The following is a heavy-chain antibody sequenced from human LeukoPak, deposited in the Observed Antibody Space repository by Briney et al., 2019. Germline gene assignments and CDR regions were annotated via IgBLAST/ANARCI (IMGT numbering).Heavy chain of an antibody. CDR3: AREPPNSSGYSHFDY. V-gene: IGHV1-69*13. J-gene: IGHJ4*02. CDR2: IIPIFGTA. CDR1: GYTFTDCY. Sequence: GASVKVSCKASGYTFTDCYIHWVRQAPGQGLEWMGGIIPIFGTANYAQKFQGRVTITADESTSTAYMELSSLRSEDTAVYYCAREPPNSSGYSHFDYWGQGTLVTVSS. D-gene: IGHD3-22*01.